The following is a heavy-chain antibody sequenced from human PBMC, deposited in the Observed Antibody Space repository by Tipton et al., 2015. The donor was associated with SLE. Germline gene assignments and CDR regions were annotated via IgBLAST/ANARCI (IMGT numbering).Heavy chain of an antibody. D-gene: IGHD5-24*01. J-gene: IGHJ2*01. V-gene: IGHV4-30-2*03. Sequence: PGKGLEWIGSMYYSGNTYYNPSLKTRVTISVDTSKNQFSLKLSSVTAADTAVYYCARNLGPEWMATKRGYFDLWGRGTLVSVSS. CDR3: ARNLGPEWMATKRGYFDL. CDR2: MYYSGNT.